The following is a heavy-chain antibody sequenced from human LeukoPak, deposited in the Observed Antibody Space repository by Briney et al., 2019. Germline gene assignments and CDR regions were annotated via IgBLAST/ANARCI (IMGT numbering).Heavy chain of an antibody. Sequence: SGGSLRLSCAASGFTVSSNYMSWVRPAPAKGLAWVSVIYSGGSTYYADSVKGRFTISRDNSKNTLYLQMNSLRAEDTAVYYCAREWGYSGSYVDYWGQGTLVTVSS. CDR2: IYSGGST. V-gene: IGHV3-66*01. CDR1: GFTVSSNY. CDR3: AREWGYSGSYVDY. J-gene: IGHJ4*02. D-gene: IGHD1-26*01.